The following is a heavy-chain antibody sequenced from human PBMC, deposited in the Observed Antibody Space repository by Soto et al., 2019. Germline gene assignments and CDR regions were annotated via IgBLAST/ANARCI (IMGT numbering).Heavy chain of an antibody. CDR2: ISSSSSYI. Sequence: GGSLRLSCAASGFTFSSYSMNWVRQAPGKGLEWVSSISSSSSYIYYADSVKGRFTISRDNAKNSLYLQMNSLRAEDTAVYYCARGCVDIVATQPFGSWPCRAFDIWGQGTMVTVSS. D-gene: IGHD5-12*01. V-gene: IGHV3-21*01. J-gene: IGHJ3*02. CDR3: ARGCVDIVATQPFGSWPCRAFDI. CDR1: GFTFSSYS.